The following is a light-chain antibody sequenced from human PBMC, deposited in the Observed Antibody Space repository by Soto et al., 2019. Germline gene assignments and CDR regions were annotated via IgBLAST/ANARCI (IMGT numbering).Light chain of an antibody. CDR1: RSLSSDY. CDR3: QQYGDFTRS. J-gene: IGKJ4*02. Sequence: IALIQAPSTLSGPPQDRVNLSCRASRSLSSDYLAWYQQKPGQAPRLLFYHASRRATGNPDRFSVSGSGTDFTLTISRLEPGDFAVYYCQQYGDFTRSFREGTKVEI. V-gene: IGKV3-20*01. CDR2: HAS.